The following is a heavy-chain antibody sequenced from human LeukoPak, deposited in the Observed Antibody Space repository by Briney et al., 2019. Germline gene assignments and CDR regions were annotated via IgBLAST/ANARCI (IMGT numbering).Heavy chain of an antibody. CDR2: INWNGGST. J-gene: IGHJ5*02. CDR1: GFSFDDYG. Sequence: PVGSLRLSCAASGFSFDDYGMSWVRQAPGKGLEWVSGINWNGGSTGYADSVRGRFTISRGNAKNSLCLQMNSLRAEDTAMYYCARRNLRSGSSPGFDPWGQGTLVTVSS. CDR3: ARRNLRSGSSPGFDP. V-gene: IGHV3-20*04. D-gene: IGHD3-10*01.